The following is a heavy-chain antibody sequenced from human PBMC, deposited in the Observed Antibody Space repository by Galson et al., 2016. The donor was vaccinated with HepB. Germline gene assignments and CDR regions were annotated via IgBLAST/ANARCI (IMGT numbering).Heavy chain of an antibody. J-gene: IGHJ4*02. CDR2: IFYTGTT. D-gene: IGHD3-3*01. V-gene: IGHV4-39*01. CDR3: ARLVNDFWSGHTDG. Sequence: SETLSLTCTVSGGSISSGSYSWGWIRQPPGKGLEWIASIFYTGTTHYNPSLKSRVTISVDTSKNQFSLKLSSVTASDTAVYYCARLVNDFWSGHTDGWGQGTLVIVSS. CDR1: GGSISSGSYS.